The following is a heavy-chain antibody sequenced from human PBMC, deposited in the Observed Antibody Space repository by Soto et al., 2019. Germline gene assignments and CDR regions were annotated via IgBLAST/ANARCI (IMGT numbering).Heavy chain of an antibody. CDR2: FDHEDGET. Sequence: QVQLVQSGAEVKKPGASVKVSCKVSGYTLTELSMHWVRQAPGKGLEWMGGFDHEDGETIYAQKCQGRVTMTEDTAADTAHMERSSLRSEDTAVYYCATTRRAGADTIVSLHAFDIWGQGTMVTVSS. J-gene: IGHJ3*02. D-gene: IGHD6-19*01. CDR1: GYTLTELS. V-gene: IGHV1-24*01. CDR3: ATTRRAGADTIVSLHAFDI.